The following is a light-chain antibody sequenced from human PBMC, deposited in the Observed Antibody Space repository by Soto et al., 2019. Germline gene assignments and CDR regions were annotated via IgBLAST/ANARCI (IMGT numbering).Light chain of an antibody. V-gene: IGKV3-15*01. CDR2: GAS. J-gene: IGKJ1*01. CDR1: QSVSRH. Sequence: LMTQSPATLPVSPGERATLPCRASQSVSRHLAWYQQKPGQAPRILMYGASTRATGIPARFSGSGSGTEFTLTISSLQSEDFAVYYCQQYNNWPRTFGQGTKVDIK. CDR3: QQYNNWPRT.